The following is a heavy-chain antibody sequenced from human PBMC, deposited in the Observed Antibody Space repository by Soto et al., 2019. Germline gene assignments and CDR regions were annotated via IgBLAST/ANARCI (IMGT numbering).Heavy chain of an antibody. V-gene: IGHV3-48*01. J-gene: IGHJ3*02. CDR3: ASAPAYYDILTGSSRAAFDI. D-gene: IGHD3-9*01. Sequence: GESLKISCAASGFTFSSYSMNWVRQAPGKGLEWVSYISSSSSTIYYADSVKGRFTISRDNAKNSLYLQMNSLRAEDTAVYYCASAPAYYDILTGSSRAAFDIWGQGTMVTVSS. CDR1: GFTFSSYS. CDR2: ISSSSSTI.